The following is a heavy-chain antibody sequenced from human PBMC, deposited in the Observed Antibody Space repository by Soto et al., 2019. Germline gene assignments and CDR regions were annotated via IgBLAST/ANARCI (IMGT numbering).Heavy chain of an antibody. CDR2: IYYIGST. CDR3: ARGSVPSTTRTKFFLDY. Sequence: SETLSLTGTVSGGPISSGCYYWSWIRQHPGKGLEWIGYIYYIGSTYYNPSLKSRINISVDTSKNQCALKLSSVGAADTAVYYWARGSVPSTTRTKFFLDYWGQGTLVTV. CDR1: GGPISSGCYY. V-gene: IGHV4-31*03. D-gene: IGHD1-1*01. J-gene: IGHJ4*02.